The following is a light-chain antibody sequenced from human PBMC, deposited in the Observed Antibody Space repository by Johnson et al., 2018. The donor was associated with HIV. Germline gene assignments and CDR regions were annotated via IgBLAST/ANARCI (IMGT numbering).Light chain of an antibody. CDR1: SSNVGNNY. Sequence: QSVLTQPPSVSAAPGQKVTISCSGSSSNVGNNYVSWYQQLPGTAPTLLIYDNNKRPSGIPDRFSGSKSGPSATLGIPGLQPGDEADYYCGTWDSSLSAYVFGTGSNVTVL. V-gene: IGLV1-51*01. CDR3: GTWDSSLSAYV. CDR2: DNN. J-gene: IGLJ1*01.